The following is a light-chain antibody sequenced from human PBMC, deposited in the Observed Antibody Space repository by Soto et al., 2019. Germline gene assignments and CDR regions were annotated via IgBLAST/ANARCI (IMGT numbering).Light chain of an antibody. CDR2: SND. CDR3: AAWDDSLSGRVV. J-gene: IGLJ2*01. CDR1: SSNIGRNA. Sequence: QSVLTQPPSASGTPGQRVTISCSGSSSNIGRNAVSWYQQLPGTAPKLLIYSNDQRPSGVPNRFSGAKSGTSASRAISGLQSEDEADYYCAAWDDSLSGRVVFGGGTKLTVL. V-gene: IGLV1-44*01.